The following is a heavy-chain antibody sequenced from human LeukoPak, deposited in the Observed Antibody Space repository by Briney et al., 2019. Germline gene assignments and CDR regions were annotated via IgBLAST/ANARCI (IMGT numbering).Heavy chain of an antibody. Sequence: GGSLRLSCAASGFTFSSYWMSWVRQAPGKGLEWVANIKQDGSEKYYVDSVKGRFTISRDNAKNSLYLQMNSLRAEDTAVYYCARESRIAVAGSGVNWGQGTLVTVSS. J-gene: IGHJ4*02. CDR1: GFTFSSYW. CDR2: IKQDGSEK. V-gene: IGHV3-7*01. D-gene: IGHD6-19*01. CDR3: ARESRIAVAGSGVN.